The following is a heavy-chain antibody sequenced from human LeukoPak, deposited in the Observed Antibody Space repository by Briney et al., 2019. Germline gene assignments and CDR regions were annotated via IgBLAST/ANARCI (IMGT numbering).Heavy chain of an antibody. CDR1: GFTFSSYW. CDR2: IKQDGSEK. J-gene: IGHJ6*02. CDR3: ARGRYYDYYGMGV. Sequence: GGSLRLSCAASGFTFSSYWMSWVRQAPGKGLEWVANIKQDGSEKYYVDSVKGRFTISRDNAKNSLYLQMNSLRAEDTAVYYCARGRYYDYYGMGVWGQGTTVTVSS. V-gene: IGHV3-7*01.